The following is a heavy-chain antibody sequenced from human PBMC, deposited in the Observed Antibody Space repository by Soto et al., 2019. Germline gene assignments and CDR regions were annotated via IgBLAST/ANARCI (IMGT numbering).Heavy chain of an antibody. Sequence: QVQLVESGGGVVQPGRSLRLSCAASGFTFSSYGMHWVRQAPGKGLEWVAVIWYDGSNKYYADSVKGRFTISRDNSKNTLYLQMNSLRAEDTAVYYCARDAKAVPLNWFDPWGQGTLVTVSS. D-gene: IGHD1-1*01. CDR2: IWYDGSNK. V-gene: IGHV3-33*01. CDR3: ARDAKAVPLNWFDP. CDR1: GFTFSSYG. J-gene: IGHJ5*02.